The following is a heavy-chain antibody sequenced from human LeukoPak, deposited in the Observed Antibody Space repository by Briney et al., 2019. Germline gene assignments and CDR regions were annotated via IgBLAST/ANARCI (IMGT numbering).Heavy chain of an antibody. CDR2: IYYSGST. J-gene: IGHJ3*02. CDR3: ARTKRDVLRYFDWTTSHANRHAFDI. D-gene: IGHD3-9*01. Sequence: SETLSLTCTVSGGSISSSSYYWGWIRQPPGKGLEWIGSIYYSGSTYYNPSLKSRVTISVDTSKNQFSLKLSSVTAADTAVYYCARTKRDVLRYFDWTTSHANRHAFDIWGQGTMVTVSS. V-gene: IGHV4-39*07. CDR1: GGSISSSSYY.